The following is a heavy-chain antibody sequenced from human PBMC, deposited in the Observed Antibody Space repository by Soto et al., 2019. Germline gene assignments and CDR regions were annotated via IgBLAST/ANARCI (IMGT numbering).Heavy chain of an antibody. D-gene: IGHD6-13*01. CDR3: AKGRALSSSWYWFDP. Sequence: EVQLVESGGGLVQPGRSLRLSCAASGFTFDDYAMHWVRQAPGKGLEWVSGISWNSGSIGYADSVKGRFTISRDNAKNSLYLQMNSLRAEDTALYDCAKGRALSSSWYWFDPWGQGTLVTVSS. J-gene: IGHJ5*02. CDR1: GFTFDDYA. V-gene: IGHV3-9*01. CDR2: ISWNSGSI.